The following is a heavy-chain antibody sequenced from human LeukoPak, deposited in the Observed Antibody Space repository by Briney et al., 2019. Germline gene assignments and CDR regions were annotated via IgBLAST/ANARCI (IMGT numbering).Heavy chain of an antibody. V-gene: IGHV4-34*01. CDR3: ARVRYGLQSNFDY. CDR1: GGSFSGYY. D-gene: IGHD5-24*01. J-gene: IGHJ4*02. Sequence: SETLSLACAVYGGSFSGYYWSWIRQPPGKGLEWIGEINHSGSTNYNPSLKSRVTISVDTSKNQFSLKLSSVTAADTAVYYCARVRYGLQSNFDYWGREPWSPSPQ. CDR2: INHSGST.